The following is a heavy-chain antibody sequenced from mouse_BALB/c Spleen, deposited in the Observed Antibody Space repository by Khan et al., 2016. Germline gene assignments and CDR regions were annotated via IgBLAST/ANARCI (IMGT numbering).Heavy chain of an antibody. CDR1: GFSIQDTY. CDR3: ARMYYGDY. Sequence: VQLKQSGAELVKPGASVKLSCTASGFSIQDTYIHWVRQRPEQGLDWIGRIDPPNDNTKYDPKFQGKATIKADTSSNTAYLKLSSLTYEDTAVDYCARMYYGDYWGQGTTLTVSS. V-gene: IGHV14-3*02. J-gene: IGHJ2*01. D-gene: IGHD1-1*01. CDR2: IDPPNDNT.